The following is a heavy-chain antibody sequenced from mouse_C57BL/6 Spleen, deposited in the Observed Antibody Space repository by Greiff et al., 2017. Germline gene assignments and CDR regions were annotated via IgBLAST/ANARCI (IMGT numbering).Heavy chain of an antibody. V-gene: IGHV3-6*01. CDR3: ARENNNYDGYYFDY. CDR2: ISYDGSN. J-gene: IGHJ2*01. Sequence: EVQLVESGPGLVKPSQSLSLTCSVTGYSITSGYYWNWIRQFPGNKLEWMGYISYDGSNNYNPSLKNRISITRDTSKNQFFLKLNSVTTEDTATYYCARENNNYDGYYFDYWGQGTTLTVSS. D-gene: IGHD2-12*01. CDR1: GYSITSGYY.